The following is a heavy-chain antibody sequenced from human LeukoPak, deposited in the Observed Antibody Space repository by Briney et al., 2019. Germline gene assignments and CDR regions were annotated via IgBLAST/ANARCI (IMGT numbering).Heavy chain of an antibody. CDR2: IYYSGST. J-gene: IGHJ4*02. D-gene: IGHD3-22*01. V-gene: IGHV4-31*03. CDR3: AREHSSGLFDY. Sequence: SETLSFTCTVSGGSISSGGYYWSWIRQHPGKGLEWIGYIYYSGSTYYNPSLKSRVTISVDTSKNQFSLKLSSVTAADTAVYYCAREHSSGLFDYWGQGTLVTVSS. CDR1: GGSISSGGYY.